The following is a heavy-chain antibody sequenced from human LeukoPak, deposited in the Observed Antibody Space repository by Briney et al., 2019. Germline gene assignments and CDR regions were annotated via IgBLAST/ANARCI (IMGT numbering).Heavy chain of an antibody. CDR1: GFTFGDYY. CDR2: ISRSGSSL. CDR3: AREVVVVPDYYYYGMDV. Sequence: GGSLRLSCAAPGFTFGDYYMTWIRQAPGKGLEYVSHISRSGSSLYYGDSVTGRFSISRDNAKNPLYLQMNSLRVEDTAVYYCAREVVVVPDYYYYGMDVWGQGTTVTVSS. J-gene: IGHJ6*02. D-gene: IGHD2-2*01. V-gene: IGHV3-11*01.